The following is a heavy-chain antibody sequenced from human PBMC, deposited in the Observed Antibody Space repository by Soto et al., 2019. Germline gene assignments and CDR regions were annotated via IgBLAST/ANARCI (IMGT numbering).Heavy chain of an antibody. CDR1: GFTFGTTD. D-gene: IGHD3-10*01. CDR2: IDGSGGIT. CDR3: VKNSGWFNT. J-gene: IGHJ5*02. V-gene: IGHV3-23*01. Sequence: GESLKISCAASGFTFGTTDMSWVRQAPGEGLEWVSTIDGSGGITYYADSVKGRFTISRDNSRNTVYLQMNSLRGDDTALYYGVKNSGWFNTWVQGALVTVSS.